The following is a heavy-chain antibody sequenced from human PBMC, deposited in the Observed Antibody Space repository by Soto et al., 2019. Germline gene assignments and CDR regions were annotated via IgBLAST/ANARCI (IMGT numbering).Heavy chain of an antibody. CDR3: AITTSTVSYWFDP. V-gene: IGHV3-23*01. Sequence: EVQLLESGGGLGQPGGSLRLSCAGSGFTFSRFAMSWVRQVPGKGLEWVSAISGSGQTTYYADSVKGRFTVSRDNSNNTLYLQMNSLRAEDTAVYYCAITTSTVSYWFDPWGPGTQVTVSS. D-gene: IGHD4-4*01. CDR1: GFTFSRFA. CDR2: ISGSGQTT. J-gene: IGHJ5*02.